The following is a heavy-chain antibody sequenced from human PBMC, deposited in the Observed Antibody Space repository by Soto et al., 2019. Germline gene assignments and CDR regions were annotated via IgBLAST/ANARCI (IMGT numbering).Heavy chain of an antibody. J-gene: IGHJ4*02. CDR1: GTTISSDD. CDR3: ARLRQWFHDF. D-gene: IGHD3-22*01. Sequence: SETQSVTCTVSGTTISSDDWSWIRKPPGKGLEWIGHVYKSGSTNYNPSLKSRVTMAADVSKKQFSLTLSSVTAADTAVYYCARLRQWFHDFWGQGTLVTVSS. V-gene: IGHV4-59*08. CDR2: VYKSGST.